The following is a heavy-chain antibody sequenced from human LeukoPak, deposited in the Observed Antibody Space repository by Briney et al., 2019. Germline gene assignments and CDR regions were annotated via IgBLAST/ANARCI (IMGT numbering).Heavy chain of an antibody. CDR2: IYYSGST. D-gene: IGHD2-21*01. J-gene: IGHJ4*02. CDR1: GESISGFY. V-gene: IGHV4-59*01. CDR3: ARGVVIAPQTFDC. Sequence: PSETLSLTCTVSGESISGFYWTWIRQPPGKGLEWIGYIYYSGSTNYTPSLKSPVTISVDTSKNQFSLKLSSVTAADTAVYYCARGVVIAPQTFDCWGQGTLVTASS.